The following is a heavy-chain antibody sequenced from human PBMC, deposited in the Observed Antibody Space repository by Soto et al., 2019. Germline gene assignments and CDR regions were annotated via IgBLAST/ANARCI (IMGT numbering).Heavy chain of an antibody. J-gene: IGHJ4*02. CDR2: ISYVETNE. V-gene: IGHV3-30-3*01. Sequence: QVQLVESGGGVVQPGRSLRLSCAASGFTFSSYAMHWVRQALGKGLEWVAFISYVETNEYYADSVKGRFTISRDNSRNTVYVQMNGLRTEDTAVYYCARAPLASFHYFDYWGQGTLVTVSS. CDR1: GFTFSSYA. CDR3: ARAPLASFHYFDY.